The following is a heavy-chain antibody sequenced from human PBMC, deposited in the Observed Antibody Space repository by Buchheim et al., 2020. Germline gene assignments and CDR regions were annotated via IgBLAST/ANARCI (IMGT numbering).Heavy chain of an antibody. CDR1: GFIFSSHE. J-gene: IGHJ3*02. Sequence: EVQLVESGGGLVQPGGSLRLSCAASGFIFSSHEMNWVRQAPGKGLEWVSYISASGGSIHYVDSVKGRFTVSRDNAKNSLFLQMNSLRAEDTAVYYCARGGYCSGTTCYAFNAFDIWGQGT. CDR2: ISASGGSI. V-gene: IGHV3-48*03. CDR3: ARGGYCSGTTCYAFNAFDI. D-gene: IGHD2-2*01.